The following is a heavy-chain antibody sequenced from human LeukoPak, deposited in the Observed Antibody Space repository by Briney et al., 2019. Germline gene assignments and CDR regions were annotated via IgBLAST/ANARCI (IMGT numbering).Heavy chain of an antibody. CDR2: IIPIFGTA. D-gene: IGHD3-10*01. J-gene: IGHJ4*02. CDR3: ARDRGANTVYFDY. Sequence: ASVKVSCKASGGTFSSYAISWVRQAPGQGLEWMGGIIPIFGTANYAQKFQGRVTITADGSTSTAYMELSSLRSEDTAVYYCARDRGANTVYFDYWGQGTLVTVSS. V-gene: IGHV1-69*01. CDR1: GGTFSSYA.